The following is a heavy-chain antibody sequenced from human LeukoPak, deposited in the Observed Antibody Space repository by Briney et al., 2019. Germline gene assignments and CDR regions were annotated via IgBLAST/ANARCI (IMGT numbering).Heavy chain of an antibody. CDR2: IKQDGSEK. V-gene: IGHV3-7*01. J-gene: IGHJ4*02. CDR3: ARDKRKDSGYDYFDY. D-gene: IGHD5-12*01. Sequence: GGSLRLSCAASGFTFSSYWMSWVRQAPGKGLEWVANIKQDGSEKYYVDSVKGRFTISRDNAKNSLYLQMNSLRAEDTAVYYCARDKRKDSGYDYFDYWGQGTLVTVSS. CDR1: GFTFSSYW.